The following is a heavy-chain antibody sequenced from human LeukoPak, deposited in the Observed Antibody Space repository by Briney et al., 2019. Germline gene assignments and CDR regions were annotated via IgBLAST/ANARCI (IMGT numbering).Heavy chain of an antibody. J-gene: IGHJ4*02. CDR2: ISTDESST. Sequence: PGVSLRLSCVASGFTFSSYWMYWVRQAPGKGLVWVSHISTDESSTSYADSVKGRFTISRDNAKNTLYLQMNSLRGEDTAVYYCASGGRSCGYDSWGQGTLVTVPS. CDR1: GFTFSSYW. CDR3: ASGGRSCGYDS. V-gene: IGHV3-74*01. D-gene: IGHD2-15*01.